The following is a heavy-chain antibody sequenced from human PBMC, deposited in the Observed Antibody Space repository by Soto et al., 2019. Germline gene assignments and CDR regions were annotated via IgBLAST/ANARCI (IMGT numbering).Heavy chain of an antibody. J-gene: IGHJ4*02. CDR1: GFAFSNSS. Sequence: EVQMLEYGGGLLQPGGALRLSCVASGFAFSNSSRGWVRQAPGKGLEWVPGISGGSESTSYADSVKGRFTISRDNTQDTLFLQMNSLRAEDTAPYFCAKDLDCGFVELFFDKWGQGTLVTVSS. V-gene: IGHV3-23*01. CDR2: ISGGSEST. D-gene: IGHD3-10*01. CDR3: AKDLDCGFVELFFDK.